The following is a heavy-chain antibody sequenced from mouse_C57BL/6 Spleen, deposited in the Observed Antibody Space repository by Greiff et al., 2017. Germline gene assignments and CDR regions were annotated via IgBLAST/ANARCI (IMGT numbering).Heavy chain of an antibody. CDR1: GYTFTGYW. CDR3: ASPYYHIPTAFAY. J-gene: IGHJ3*01. Sequence: QVQLKQSGAELMKPGASVKLSCKATGYTFTGYWIEWVKQRPGHGLEWIGEILPGSGSTNYNEKFKGKATFTADTSSNTAYMQLSSLTTEDSAIYYCASPYYHIPTAFAYWGQGTLVTVSA. CDR2: ILPGSGST. V-gene: IGHV1-9*01. D-gene: IGHD2-10*01.